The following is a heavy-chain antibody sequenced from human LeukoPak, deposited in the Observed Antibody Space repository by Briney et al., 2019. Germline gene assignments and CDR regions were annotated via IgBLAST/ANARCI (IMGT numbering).Heavy chain of an antibody. CDR2: INHSGST. V-gene: IGHV4-34*01. J-gene: IGHJ4*02. CDR3: ARLGVGFGYRYYDSSGYSSFDY. Sequence: SETLSLTCAVYGGSFSGYYWSWIRQPPGKGLEWIGEINHSGSTNYNPSLKSRVTISVDTSKNQFSLKLSSVTAADTAVYYCARLGVGFGYRYYDSSGYSSFDYWGQGTLVTVSS. D-gene: IGHD3-22*01. CDR1: GGSFSGYY.